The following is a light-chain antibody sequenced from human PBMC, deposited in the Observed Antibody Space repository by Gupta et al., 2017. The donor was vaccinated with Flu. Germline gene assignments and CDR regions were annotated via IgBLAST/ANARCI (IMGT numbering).Light chain of an antibody. CDR1: VWTEAY. V-gene: IGLV3-25*03. CDR3: QTADINDNWV. J-gene: IGLJ3*02. Sequence: LTQPLSVTVSKGQTVEISCYGDVWTEAYACWYRQKPDQAPLVVIHKDTKRPSGIPERISGSNSGTTAILTITGGQEEDEGVYYYQTADINDNWVFGGGTKLTVL. CDR2: KDT.